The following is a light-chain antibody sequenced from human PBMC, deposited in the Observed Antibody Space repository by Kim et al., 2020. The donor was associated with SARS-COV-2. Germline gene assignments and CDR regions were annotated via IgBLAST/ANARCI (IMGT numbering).Light chain of an antibody. CDR1: RSNSRDNT. CDR3: AAWFDSLVV. J-gene: IGLJ2*01. V-gene: IGLV1-44*01. Sequence: QSVLTQPPSASGTPGQSVTISCSGTRSNSRDNTVSWYQQVPGTTPKLLIHTHDRRPSGVPDRFSGSKSGTSASLAISGLRSEDESDYYCAAWFDSLVVFGGGTQLTVL. CDR2: THD.